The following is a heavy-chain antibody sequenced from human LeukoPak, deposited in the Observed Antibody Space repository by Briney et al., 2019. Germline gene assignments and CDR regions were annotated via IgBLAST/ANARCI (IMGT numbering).Heavy chain of an antibody. J-gene: IGHJ4*02. V-gene: IGHV3-74*01. CDR2: INSDGSST. D-gene: IGHD3-3*01. Sequence: GGSLRLSCAASGFTFSSYWMHWVRQAPGKGLVWVSRINSDGSSTSYADSVKGRFTISRDNAKNSLYLQMNSLRAEDTAVYYCARGDLRFLEWLMVSLPYYFDYWGQGTLVTVSS. CDR1: GFTFSSYW. CDR3: ARGDLRFLEWLMVSLPYYFDY.